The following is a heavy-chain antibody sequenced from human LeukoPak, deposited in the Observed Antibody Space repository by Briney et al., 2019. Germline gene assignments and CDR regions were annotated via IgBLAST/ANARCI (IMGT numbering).Heavy chain of an antibody. J-gene: IGHJ6*02. CDR2: ISYDGSNK. CDR3: ARDLLGVSYGMDV. V-gene: IGHV3-30*04. CDR1: GFTFSSYA. D-gene: IGHD2-15*01. Sequence: GRSLRLSCAASGFTFSSYAMHWVRQAPGKGLEWVAVISYDGSNKYYADSVKGRFTISRDNSKNTLYLQMNSLRAEDTAVYYCARDLLGVSYGMDVWGQGTTVTVSS.